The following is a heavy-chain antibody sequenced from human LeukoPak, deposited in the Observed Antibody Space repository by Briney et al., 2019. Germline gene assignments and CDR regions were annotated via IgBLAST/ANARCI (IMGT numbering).Heavy chain of an antibody. CDR3: ARVRRVYYYYGMDV. Sequence: ASVKVSCKASGYTFTSYDINWVRQATGQGLEWMGWMNPNSGNTGYAQKFQGRVTMTSNTSITKAYMELSSLRSEDTAVYYCARVRRVYYYYGMDVWGQGTTVTVSS. CDR2: MNPNSGNT. CDR1: GYTFTSYD. J-gene: IGHJ6*02. V-gene: IGHV1-8*01.